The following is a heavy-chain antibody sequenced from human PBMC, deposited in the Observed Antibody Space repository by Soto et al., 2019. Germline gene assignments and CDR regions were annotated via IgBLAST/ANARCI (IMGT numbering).Heavy chain of an antibody. CDR1: GYSFTNYW. CDR3: ARSRDYYYGVDV. V-gene: IGHV5-51*01. J-gene: IGHJ6*02. CDR2: IYPGDSDT. Sequence: PGESLKISCKGSGYSFTNYWIGWVRQMPGKGLEWMGIIYPGDSDTRNSPSFQGQVIISADKSISTAYLQWSRLKATDTAMYYCARSRDYYYGVDVWGQGTTVTVSS.